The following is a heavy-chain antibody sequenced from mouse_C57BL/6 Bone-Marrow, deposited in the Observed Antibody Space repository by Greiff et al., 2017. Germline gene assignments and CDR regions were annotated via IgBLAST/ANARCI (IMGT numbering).Heavy chain of an antibody. CDR1: GFTFTDYY. CDR2: IRNKANGYTT. J-gene: IGHJ2*01. CDR3: ARYCYGSSLGY. V-gene: IGHV7-3*01. Sequence: EVQVVESGGGLVQPGGSLSLSCAASGFTFTDYYMSWVRQPPGKALEWLGFIRNKANGYTTEYSASVKGRFTISRDNSQSILYLQMNALRAEDSATYYYARYCYGSSLGYWGQGTTLTVSS. D-gene: IGHD1-1*01.